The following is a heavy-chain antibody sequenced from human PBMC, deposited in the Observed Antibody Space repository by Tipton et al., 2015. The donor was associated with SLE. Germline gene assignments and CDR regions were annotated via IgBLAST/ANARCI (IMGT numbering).Heavy chain of an antibody. CDR2: IYLTGST. D-gene: IGHD2-15*01. Sequence: TLSLTCAVSGYSISSGYYWGWIRQPPGKGLEWIGYIYLTGSTNYNPSLKGRVTISVDMSKNQFSLKLTSVTAADTAVYYCARGGGSPSYWGQGTLVTVSS. J-gene: IGHJ4*02. CDR3: ARGGGSPSY. V-gene: IGHV4-38-2*01. CDR1: GYSISSGYY.